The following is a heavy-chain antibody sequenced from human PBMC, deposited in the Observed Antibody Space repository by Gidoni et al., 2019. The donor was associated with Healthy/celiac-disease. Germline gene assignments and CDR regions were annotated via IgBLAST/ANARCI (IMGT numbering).Heavy chain of an antibody. CDR1: GFTFSSSA. CDR3: ARPTNTKNYDSSGYYYYFDY. D-gene: IGHD3-22*01. CDR2: ISGSGGST. J-gene: IGHJ4*02. V-gene: IGHV3-23*01. Sequence: EVQLLESGGGLVQPGGSLRLSCAASGFTFSSSAMSWVRQAPGKGLEWVSAISGSGGSTYYADSVKGRFTISRDNSKNTLYLQMNSLRAEDTAVYYCARPTNTKNYDSSGYYYYFDYWGQGTLVTVSS.